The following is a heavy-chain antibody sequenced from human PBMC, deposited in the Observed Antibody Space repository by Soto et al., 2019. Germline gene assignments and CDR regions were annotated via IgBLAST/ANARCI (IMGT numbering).Heavy chain of an antibody. CDR3: AREGNLDYYGSGSYNWFDP. Sequence: PSETLSLTCTVSGGSISSGGYYWSWIRQHPGKGLEWIGYIYYSGSTYYNPSLKSRVTISVDTSKNQFSLKLSSVTAADTAVYYCAREGNLDYYGSGSYNWFDPWGQGTLVTVSS. J-gene: IGHJ5*02. D-gene: IGHD3-10*01. V-gene: IGHV4-31*03. CDR2: IYYSGST. CDR1: GGSISSGGYY.